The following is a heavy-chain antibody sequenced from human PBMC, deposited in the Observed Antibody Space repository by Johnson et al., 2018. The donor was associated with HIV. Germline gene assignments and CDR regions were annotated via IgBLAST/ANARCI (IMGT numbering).Heavy chain of an antibody. CDR3: ARVVKFNWSFAAFDI. CDR2: INWNGGST. Sequence: VQLMESGGGVVRPGGSLRLSCAASGFTFDDYGMSWVRQAPGKGLEWVSGINWNGGSTGYADSVKGRFTISRDNAKNSLYLQMNSLRAEDTGFYYCARVVKFNWSFAAFDIWGQGTMVTVSS. CDR1: GFTFDDYG. D-gene: IGHD1-26*01. J-gene: IGHJ3*02. V-gene: IGHV3-20*04.